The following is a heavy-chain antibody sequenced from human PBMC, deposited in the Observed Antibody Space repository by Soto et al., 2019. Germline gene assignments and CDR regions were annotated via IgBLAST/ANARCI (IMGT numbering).Heavy chain of an antibody. Sequence: QVQLVQSGAEVKKPGSSVKVSCKASGGTFSSYAISWVLQAPGQGLEWMGGIIPIFGTAIYAQKFQGRVTITADESTSTAYLERSSLRSEDTAVYYCASNCRLVGSYHAYWGQGNLVTVSS. CDR1: GGTFSSYA. J-gene: IGHJ4*03. CDR3: ASNCRLVGSYHAY. D-gene: IGHD1-20*01. CDR2: IIPIFGTA. V-gene: IGHV1-69*01.